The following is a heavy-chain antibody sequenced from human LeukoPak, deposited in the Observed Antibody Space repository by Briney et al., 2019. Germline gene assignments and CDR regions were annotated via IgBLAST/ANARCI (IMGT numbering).Heavy chain of an antibody. D-gene: IGHD3-22*01. CDR3: ARDDDSSGYYPDY. Sequence: GRSLRLSCAASGFTFSSYGMHWVRQAPGKGLEWVAVIWYDGSNKYYADSVKGRLTISRDNSKNTLYLQMNSLRAEDTAVYYCARDDDSSGYYPDYWGQGTLVTVSS. CDR1: GFTFSSYG. CDR2: IWYDGSNK. V-gene: IGHV3-33*01. J-gene: IGHJ4*02.